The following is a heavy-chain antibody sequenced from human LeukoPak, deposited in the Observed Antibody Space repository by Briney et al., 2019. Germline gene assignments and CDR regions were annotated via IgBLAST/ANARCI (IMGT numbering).Heavy chain of an antibody. CDR2: ISAYNGNT. CDR1: GYTFTSYG. D-gene: IGHD6-6*01. CDR3: ARALYSSSPVPVDY. V-gene: IGHV1-18*01. J-gene: IGHJ4*02. Sequence: GASVKVSCKASGYTFTSYGISWVRQAPGQGLEWMGWISAYNGNTNYAQKLQGRVTMTTDTSTSTAYMELRSLRSDDTAVYYCARALYSSSPVPVDYWGQGTLVTVSS.